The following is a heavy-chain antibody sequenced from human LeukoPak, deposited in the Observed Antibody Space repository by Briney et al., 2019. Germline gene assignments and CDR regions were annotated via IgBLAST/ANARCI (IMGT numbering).Heavy chain of an antibody. J-gene: IGHJ4*02. V-gene: IGHV3-30*02. CDR2: IRYDGSNK. D-gene: IGHD1-26*01. CDR1: GFTFSSYG. Sequence: PGGSLRLSCAASGFTFSSYGMHWVRQAPGKGLEWVAFIRYDGSNKYYADSVKGRFTISRDNSKNTLYLQMNSLRAEDTAVYYCASPDSGSYPYYFDYWGQGTLVTVSS. CDR3: ASPDSGSYPYYFDY.